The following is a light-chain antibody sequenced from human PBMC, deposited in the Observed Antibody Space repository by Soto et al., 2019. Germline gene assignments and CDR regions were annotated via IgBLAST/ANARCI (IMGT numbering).Light chain of an antibody. J-gene: IGKJ4*01. CDR1: QSVTRNY. Sequence: EVVLTQSPGTLSLSPGERATLSCRASQSVTRNYLAWFQQKPGQAPRLLISGASTRATGIPDRFSGSGSGADFTLTISRLQPEDFAVYYCQQYGGSPTFGGGT. CDR2: GAS. CDR3: QQYGGSPT. V-gene: IGKV3-20*01.